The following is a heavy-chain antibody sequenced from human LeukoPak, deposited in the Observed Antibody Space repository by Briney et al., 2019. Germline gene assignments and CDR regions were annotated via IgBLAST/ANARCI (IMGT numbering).Heavy chain of an antibody. CDR2: ISSNSYAS. Sequence: GGSLRLSCGASGFIFGDFSMNWVRQAPGKGLEWVSYISSNSYASFYTDSVKGRFTISRDTAHNSLYLYMNSLRDEDTAVYYCARGADSNNWYADRPFDLWGQGTLVIVSS. J-gene: IGHJ3*01. CDR1: GFIFGDFS. D-gene: IGHD6-13*01. V-gene: IGHV3-48*02. CDR3: ARGADSNNWYADRPFDL.